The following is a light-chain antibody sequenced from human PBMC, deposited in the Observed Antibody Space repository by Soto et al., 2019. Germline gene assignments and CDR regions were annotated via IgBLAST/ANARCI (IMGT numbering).Light chain of an antibody. CDR3: QQYKMWTMYN. V-gene: IGKV3-15*01. CDR1: QSIISN. CDR2: DVS. Sequence: IVMTQSPATLSVSPGERATLSCRASQSIISNLAWYQQKPGRAPRLLIYDVSTRATGVPARFSGSGSGTEFTLTIDTLQSEDFAVYYCQQYKMWTMYNFGQGTKVDI. J-gene: IGKJ2*01.